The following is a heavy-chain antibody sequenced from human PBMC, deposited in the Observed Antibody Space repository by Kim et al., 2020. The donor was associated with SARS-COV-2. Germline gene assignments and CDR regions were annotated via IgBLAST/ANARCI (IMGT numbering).Heavy chain of an antibody. Sequence: GGSLRLSCAASVVTVSSNYMSWVRQAPGKGLEWVSVIYSGGSTYYADSVKGRFTISRDNSKNTLYLQMNSLRAADTAVYYCARDLDYYGMDVWGQGTTVT. CDR3: ARDLDYYGMDV. CDR2: IYSGGST. J-gene: IGHJ6*02. V-gene: IGHV3-53*01. CDR1: VVTVSSNY.